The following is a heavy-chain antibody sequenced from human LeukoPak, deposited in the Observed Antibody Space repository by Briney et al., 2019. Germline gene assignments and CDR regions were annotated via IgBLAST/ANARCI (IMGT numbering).Heavy chain of an antibody. CDR1: GYTFTGYY. V-gene: IGHV1-2*02. Sequence: ASVKVSCKASGYTFTGYYMHWVRQAPGQGLEWMGWINPNSGGTNYAQKFQGRVTMTRDTSISTAYMELSRLRSDDTAVYYCVIDYNGSGSYSYWGQGTLVTVSS. D-gene: IGHD3-10*01. CDR3: VIDYNGSGSYSY. J-gene: IGHJ4*02. CDR2: INPNSGGT.